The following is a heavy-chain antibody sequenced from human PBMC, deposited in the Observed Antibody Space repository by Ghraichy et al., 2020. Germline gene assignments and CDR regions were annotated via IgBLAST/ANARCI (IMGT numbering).Heavy chain of an antibody. CDR2: IYSSGST. CDR1: GGSISGYY. Sequence: SETLSLTSSVSGGSISGYYWVWIRQRAGKGLEWIGRIYSSGSTDYDPSLKSRLTISLDWSKNQFSLKLNSVTAADTGVYFCARENWFFDFWGQGTLVIVSS. V-gene: IGHV4-4*07. CDR3: ARENWFFDF. D-gene: IGHD3-9*01. J-gene: IGHJ4*02.